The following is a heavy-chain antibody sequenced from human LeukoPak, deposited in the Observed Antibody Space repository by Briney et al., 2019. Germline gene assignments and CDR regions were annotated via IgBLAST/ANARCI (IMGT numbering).Heavy chain of an antibody. D-gene: IGHD3-22*01. CDR2: ISSSSSYI. Sequence: GGSLRLSCAASGFTFSSYSMNWVRQAPGKGLEWVSSISSSSSYIYYADSVKGRFTISRDNAKNSLYPQMNSLRAEDTAVHYCARDLTYYEPYYYYMDVWGKGTTVTVSS. CDR1: GFTFSSYS. CDR3: ARDLTYYEPYYYYMDV. V-gene: IGHV3-21*01. J-gene: IGHJ6*03.